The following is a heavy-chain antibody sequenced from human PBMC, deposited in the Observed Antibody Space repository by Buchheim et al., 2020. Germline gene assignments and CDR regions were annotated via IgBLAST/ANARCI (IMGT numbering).Heavy chain of an antibody. CDR3: ARSGEHLYYYMDL. J-gene: IGHJ6*03. D-gene: IGHD1-14*01. CDR2: IWYDGKST. Sequence: QVQLVESGGGVVQPGRSLRLSCAASGFTFTSYGMNWVRQAPGKGLERVADIWYDGKSTSYADSVEGRFTISRDNVKNTLYLQMKSLRAEDTAVYYCARSGEHLYYYMDLWGKGTT. CDR1: GFTFTSYG. V-gene: IGHV3-33*01.